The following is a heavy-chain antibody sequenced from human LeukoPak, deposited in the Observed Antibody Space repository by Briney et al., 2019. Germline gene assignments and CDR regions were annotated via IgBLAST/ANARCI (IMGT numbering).Heavy chain of an antibody. V-gene: IGHV4-34*01. Sequence: SETLSLTCAVYGGSFSGYYWSWIRQPPGKGLEWIGEINHSGSTNYNPSLKSRFTISVDTSKNQFSLKLSSVTAADTAVYYCARGGYYDSSGYYQLDAFDSWGQGTMVTVSS. CDR3: ARGGYYDSSGYYQLDAFDS. CDR2: INHSGST. D-gene: IGHD3-22*01. J-gene: IGHJ3*02. CDR1: GGSFSGYY.